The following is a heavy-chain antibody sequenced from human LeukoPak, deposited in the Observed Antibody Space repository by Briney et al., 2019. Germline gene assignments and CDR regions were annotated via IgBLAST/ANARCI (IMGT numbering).Heavy chain of an antibody. D-gene: IGHD6-19*01. Sequence: GASVTVSCKASGYSFTTYGITWVRQAPGQGLEWMGWISPYNGETNYEEKFQGRVTMTTDTSTSTAYMELRSLRSDDTAVYYCARDFYTSGSGWFDPWGQGTLVTVCS. CDR3: ARDFYTSGSGWFDP. CDR2: ISPYNGET. J-gene: IGHJ5*02. V-gene: IGHV1-18*01. CDR1: GYSFTTYG.